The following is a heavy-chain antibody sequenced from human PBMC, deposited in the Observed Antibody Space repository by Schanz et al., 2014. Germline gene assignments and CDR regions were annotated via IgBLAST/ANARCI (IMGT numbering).Heavy chain of an antibody. D-gene: IGHD3-10*01. CDR2: ISGSGGST. CDR3: AKDFFIGVARGVIISHDAIDI. Sequence: VFLAESGGGVVQPGRSLRLSCAASGFTFSQYGMNWVRQAPGKGLEWVSAISGSGGSTVYADSVKGRFTISRDNSNNTVFLQMNSLRAEDTAVYYCAKDFFIGVARGVIISHDAIDIWGQGTKVTVSS. J-gene: IGHJ3*02. CDR1: GFTFSQYG. V-gene: IGHV3-23*04.